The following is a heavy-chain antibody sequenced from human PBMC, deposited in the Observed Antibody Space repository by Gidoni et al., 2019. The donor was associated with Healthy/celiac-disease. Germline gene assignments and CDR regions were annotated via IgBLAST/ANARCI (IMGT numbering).Heavy chain of an antibody. D-gene: IGHD6-19*01. Sequence: QVQLQQWGAGLLKPSETLSLTCAVYGGSFSGYYWSWIRQPPGKVLEWIGEINHSGSTNSNPSLKSRVTISVDTSKNQFSLKLSSVTAADPAVYYCAGYSSGGGYWGQGTLVTVSS. CDR1: GGSFSGYY. J-gene: IGHJ4*02. V-gene: IGHV4-34*01. CDR3: AGYSSGGGY. CDR2: INHSGST.